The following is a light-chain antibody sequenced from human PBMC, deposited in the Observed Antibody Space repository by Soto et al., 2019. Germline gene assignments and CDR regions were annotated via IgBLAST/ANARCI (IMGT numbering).Light chain of an antibody. CDR3: QQRSDSIT. CDR1: HSVTTH. V-gene: IGKV3-11*01. Sequence: EIVLTQSPHTLSLSPGERATLSCWASHSVTTHLAWFQQRPGQTPRLLIYDASTRAPGIPAGFSGRGSGADFTLTISXLEPEDFAVYYCQQRSDSITFGQGTRLEIK. CDR2: DAS. J-gene: IGKJ5*01.